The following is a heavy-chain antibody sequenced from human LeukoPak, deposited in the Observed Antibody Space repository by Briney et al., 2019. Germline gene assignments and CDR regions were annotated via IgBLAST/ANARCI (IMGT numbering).Heavy chain of an antibody. J-gene: IGHJ4*02. CDR3: AKGTGDTGYYFDY. V-gene: IGHV3-23*01. Sequence: GGSLGLSCAASGFTFSTYWMSWVRQAPGKGLEWVSGIRVGGEAHYADSVKGRFTISRDNSENTLYLQMSGLRAEDTAVYHCAKGTGDTGYYFDYWGQGTLVTVSS. D-gene: IGHD7-27*01. CDR2: IRVGGEA. CDR1: GFTFSTYW.